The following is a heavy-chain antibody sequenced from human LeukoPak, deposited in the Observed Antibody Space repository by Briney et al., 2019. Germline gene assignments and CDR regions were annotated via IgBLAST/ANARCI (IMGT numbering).Heavy chain of an antibody. CDR2: IYYTGSS. V-gene: IGHV4-59*02. J-gene: IGHJ4*01. Sequence: SETLSLTCTVSGGSVSDYYWSWIRQSPGKGLEWIGYIYYTGSSSFNPSLRSRVTISADTSKNQFSLKLSSVTAADTAVYYCASRKLGNDYWGQGTLVTVSS. D-gene: IGHD7-27*01. CDR1: GGSVSDYY. CDR3: ASRKLGNDY.